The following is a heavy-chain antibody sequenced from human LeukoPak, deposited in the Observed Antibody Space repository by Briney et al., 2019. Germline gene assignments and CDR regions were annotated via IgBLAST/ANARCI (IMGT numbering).Heavy chain of an antibody. V-gene: IGHV1-69*05. Sequence: SVKVSCKASGGTFSSYAISWVRQAPGQGLEWMGGIIPIFGTANYAQKFQGRVTITTDESTSTAYMELSSLRSEDTAVYYCARVVVGATYFDYWGQGTLVTVSS. CDR3: ARVVVGATYFDY. J-gene: IGHJ4*02. CDR2: IIPIFGTA. CDR1: GGTFSSYA. D-gene: IGHD1-26*01.